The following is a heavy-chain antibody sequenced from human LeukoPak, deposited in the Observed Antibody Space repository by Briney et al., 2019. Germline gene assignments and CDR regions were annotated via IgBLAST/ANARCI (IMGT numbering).Heavy chain of an antibody. Sequence: SETLSLTCTVSGGSMSSSSYYWGWIRQPPGKGLEWIGSIYHSGYTYQNPSLTGRVTISLDTSKRQFSLKLSSVTAADTAVYYCAILSGSTTVRYFDYWGEGTLVTVSS. J-gene: IGHJ4*02. CDR2: IYHSGYT. CDR1: GGSMSSSSYY. V-gene: IGHV4-39*01. CDR3: AILSGSTTVRYFDY. D-gene: IGHD4-11*01.